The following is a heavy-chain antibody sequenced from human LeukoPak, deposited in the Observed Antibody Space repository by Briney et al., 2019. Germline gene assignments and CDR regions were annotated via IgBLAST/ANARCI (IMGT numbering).Heavy chain of an antibody. J-gene: IGHJ4*02. CDR3: AKRPDYYGSGSYYKEYYFDY. Sequence: GGSLRLSCAAYGFTFSSYAMSWVRQAPGKGLEWVSAISGSGGSTYYADSVKGRFTISRDNSKNTLYLQMNSLRAEDTAVYYCAKRPDYYGSGSYYKEYYFDYWGQGTLVTVSS. CDR2: ISGSGGST. D-gene: IGHD3-10*01. CDR1: GFTFSSYA. V-gene: IGHV3-23*01.